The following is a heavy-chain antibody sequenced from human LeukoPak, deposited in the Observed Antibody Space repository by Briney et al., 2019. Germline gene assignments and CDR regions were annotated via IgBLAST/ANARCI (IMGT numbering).Heavy chain of an antibody. CDR1: GGSISSSSYY. CDR2: IYYSGST. V-gene: IGHV4-61*05. Sequence: SETLSLTCTVSGGSISSSSYYWSWIRQPPGKGLEWIGYIYYSGSTNYNPSLKSRVTISVDTSKNQFSLKLSSVTAADTAVYYCARPDYGGAYWYFDLWGRGTLVTVSS. J-gene: IGHJ2*01. D-gene: IGHD4-23*01. CDR3: ARPDYGGAYWYFDL.